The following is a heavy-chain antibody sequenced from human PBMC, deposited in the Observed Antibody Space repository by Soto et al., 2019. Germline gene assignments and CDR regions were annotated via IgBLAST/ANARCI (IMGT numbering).Heavy chain of an antibody. Sequence: GGSLRLSCAASGFTFSSYSMNWVRQATGKGLEWVSSISSISSYIYYADSVKGRFTISRDNAKNSLYLQMIILRAEDTAVYYCARGTVVLVAKGDYLGEGTLVTVSS. D-gene: IGHD3-10*01. CDR3: ARGTVVLVAKGDY. CDR2: ISSISSYI. V-gene: IGHV3-21*01. J-gene: IGHJ4*02. CDR1: GFTFSSYS.